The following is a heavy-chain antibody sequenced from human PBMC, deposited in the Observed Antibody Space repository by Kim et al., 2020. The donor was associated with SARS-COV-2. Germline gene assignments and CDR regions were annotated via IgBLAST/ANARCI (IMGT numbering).Heavy chain of an antibody. J-gene: IGHJ6*02. CDR2: INHSGST. CDR1: GGSFSGYY. CDR3: ARVKAVMYYYYGMDV. V-gene: IGHV4-34*01. Sequence: SETLSLTCAVYGGSFSGYYWSWIRQPPGKGLEWIGEINHSGSTNYNPSLKSRVTISVDTSKNQFSLKLSSVTAADTAVYYCARVKAVMYYYYGMDVWGQGTTVTVSS. D-gene: IGHD2-21*01.